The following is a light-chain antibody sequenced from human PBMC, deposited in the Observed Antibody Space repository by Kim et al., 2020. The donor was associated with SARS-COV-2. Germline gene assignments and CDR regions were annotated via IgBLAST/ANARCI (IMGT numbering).Light chain of an antibody. J-gene: IGKJ1*01. CDR2: GAS. Sequence: EIVMTQSPATLSVSLGERVTLSCRASQSVSSNLAWYQQKPGQAPRLLIHGASTRATGIPARFSGSGSGTEFTLTISSLQSEDFAVYYCQQYYNWPPWTFGQGTKVDIK. V-gene: IGKV3-15*01. CDR1: QSVSSN. CDR3: QQYYNWPPWT.